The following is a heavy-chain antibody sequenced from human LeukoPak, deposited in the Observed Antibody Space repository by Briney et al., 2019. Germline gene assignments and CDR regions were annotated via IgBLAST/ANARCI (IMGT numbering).Heavy chain of an antibody. J-gene: IGHJ3*02. CDR3: ARDGDYYDSRGDAFDI. CDR1: GFSFSSTW. D-gene: IGHD3-22*01. V-gene: IGHV3-21*01. CDR2: ISSSSSYI. Sequence: NSGGSLRLSCAASGFSFSSTWMNWVRQAPGKGLEWVSSISSSSSYIYYADSVKGRFTISRDNAKNSLFLQMNSLRAEDTAVYYCARDGDYYDSRGDAFDIWGQGAMVTV.